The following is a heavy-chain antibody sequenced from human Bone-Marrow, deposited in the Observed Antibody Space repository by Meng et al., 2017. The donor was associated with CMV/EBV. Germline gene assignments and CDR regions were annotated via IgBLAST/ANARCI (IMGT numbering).Heavy chain of an antibody. D-gene: IGHD6-13*01. CDR2: INGDGSST. J-gene: IGHJ4*02. CDR3: AKESPQQPFDY. CDR1: GFPFISYW. V-gene: IGHV3-74*01. Sequence: GGSLRLSCAVSGFPFISYWMHWVRQAPGKGLVWVSRINGDGSSTSYADSVKGRFTISRDNAKNSLYLQMNSLRAEDTAVYYCAKESPQQPFDYWGQGTLVTVYS.